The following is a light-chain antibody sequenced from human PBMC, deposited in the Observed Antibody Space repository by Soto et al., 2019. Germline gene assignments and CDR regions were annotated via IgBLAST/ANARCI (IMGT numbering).Light chain of an antibody. CDR2: AAS. CDR1: QGIANY. CDR3: QQYYSYPRT. J-gene: IGKJ1*01. Sequence: DIHFTQSPSFLSASVGVGVTITCRASQGIANYFAWYQQKPGKAPKLLIYAASTLQSGVPSRFSGSGSGTDFTLTINSLQPEDFATYYCQQYYSYPRTFGQGTKVDI. V-gene: IGKV1-9*01.